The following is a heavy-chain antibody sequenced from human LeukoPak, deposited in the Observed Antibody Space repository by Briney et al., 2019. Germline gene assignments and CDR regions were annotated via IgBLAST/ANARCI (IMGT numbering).Heavy chain of an antibody. CDR3: ARDVLGFGESYYDYVWGSYRRPLGY. J-gene: IGHJ4*02. Sequence: ASVKVSCKASGYTFTSYGISWVRQAPGQGLEWMGWISAYNGYTNYAQELQGRVTMTTDTSTSTAYMDLRSLRSGDTAVYYCARDVLGFGESYYDYVWGSYRRPLGYWGQGTLVTVSS. V-gene: IGHV1-18*01. CDR1: GYTFTSYG. D-gene: IGHD3-16*02. CDR2: ISAYNGYT.